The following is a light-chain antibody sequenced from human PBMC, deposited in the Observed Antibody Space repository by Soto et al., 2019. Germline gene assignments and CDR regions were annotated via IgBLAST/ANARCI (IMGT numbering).Light chain of an antibody. V-gene: IGLV2-23*01. Sequence: QSALPQPASVSGSPGQSITISCTGTSSDVVSYNLVSWYQQHPGKAPKLMIYEGSKRPSGVSNRFSGSKSGNTASLTISGLQAEDEADYYCCSYAGSVVFGGGTQLTVL. CDR3: CSYAGSVV. J-gene: IGLJ2*01. CDR2: EGS. CDR1: SSDVVSYNL.